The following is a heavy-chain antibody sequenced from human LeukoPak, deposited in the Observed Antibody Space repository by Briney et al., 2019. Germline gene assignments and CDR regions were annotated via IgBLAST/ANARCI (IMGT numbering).Heavy chain of an antibody. CDR1: GGSISSYY. CDR2: IYYSGST. CDR3: ARTYDSSGYYYGWFDP. V-gene: IGHV4-59*12. J-gene: IGHJ5*02. Sequence: SETLSLTCTVSGGSISSYYWSWIRQPPGKGLEWIGYIYYSGSTNYNPSLKSRVTISVDTSKNQFSLKLSSVTAADTAVYYCARTYDSSGYYYGWFDPWGQGIPGAVSS. D-gene: IGHD3-22*01.